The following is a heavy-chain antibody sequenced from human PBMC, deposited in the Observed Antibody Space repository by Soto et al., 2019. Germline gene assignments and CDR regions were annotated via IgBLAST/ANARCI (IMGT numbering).Heavy chain of an antibody. J-gene: IGHJ4*02. Sequence: EVQLLESGGILVHPGGSLRLSCAASGFTFSSYAMTWVRQAPGKGLEWVSAISGSAGSTFYSDSVKGRFTISRDNSMNTLYLQMNSLRVEDTAVYYCAKEEGSTWYPTDHWGQGTLVTVSS. CDR1: GFTFSSYA. CDR3: AKEEGSTWYPTDH. V-gene: IGHV3-23*01. D-gene: IGHD6-13*01. CDR2: ISGSAGST.